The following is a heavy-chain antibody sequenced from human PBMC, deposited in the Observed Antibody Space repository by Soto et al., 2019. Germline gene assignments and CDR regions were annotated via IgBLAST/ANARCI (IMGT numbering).Heavy chain of an antibody. J-gene: IGHJ4*02. Sequence: SVKVSCKASGYTFTSYGISWVRQAPGQGLEWMGGIIPIFGTANYAQKFQGRVTITADESTSTAYMELSSLRSEDTAVYYCATLLWPRELIWGQGTLVTVSS. D-gene: IGHD1-7*01. V-gene: IGHV1-69*13. CDR2: IIPIFGTA. CDR1: GYTFTSYG. CDR3: ATLLWPRELI.